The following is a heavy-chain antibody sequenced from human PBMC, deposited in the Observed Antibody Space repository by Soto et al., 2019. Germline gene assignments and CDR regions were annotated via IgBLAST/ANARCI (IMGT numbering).Heavy chain of an antibody. V-gene: IGHV3-33*01. D-gene: IGHD1-1*01. CDR2: IVNHAERK. J-gene: IGHJ4*02. CDR3: ARDDEYDDNGLDY. CDR1: GFLFSRFG. Sequence: ESGGGVVQPGTSLRLSCAASGFLFSRFGMHWVRQAPGKGLEWVAVIVNHAERKDYADSVRGRFTISRDNSRNTLFLEMSSLRVEDTAIYYCARDDEYDDNGLDYWGQGTLVTVSS.